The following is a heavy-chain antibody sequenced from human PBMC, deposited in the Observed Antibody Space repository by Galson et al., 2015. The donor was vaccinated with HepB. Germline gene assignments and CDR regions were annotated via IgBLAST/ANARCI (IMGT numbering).Heavy chain of an antibody. CDR3: ARALTVTSRGGWFDP. D-gene: IGHD4-17*01. V-gene: IGHV1-3*01. CDR1: GYTFTSYA. J-gene: IGHJ5*02. Sequence: SVKVSCKASGYTFTSYAMHWVRQAPGQRLEWMGWINAGNGNTKYSQKFQGRVTITRDTSASTAYMELSSLRSEDTAVYYCARALTVTSRGGWFDPWGQGTLVTVSS. CDR2: INAGNGNT.